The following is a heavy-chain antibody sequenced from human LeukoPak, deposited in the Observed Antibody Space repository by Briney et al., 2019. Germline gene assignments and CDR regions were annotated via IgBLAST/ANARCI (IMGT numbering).Heavy chain of an antibody. V-gene: IGHV3-30-3*01. Sequence: GGSLRLSCAASGFTFSSYAMHWVRQAPGKGLEWVAVISYDGSNKYYADSVKGRFTISRDNSKNTLYLQVNGLRAEDTAVYYCARESYCGGDCLDAFDIWGQGTMVTVSS. CDR1: GFTFSSYA. CDR2: ISYDGSNK. CDR3: ARESYCGGDCLDAFDI. J-gene: IGHJ3*02. D-gene: IGHD2-21*02.